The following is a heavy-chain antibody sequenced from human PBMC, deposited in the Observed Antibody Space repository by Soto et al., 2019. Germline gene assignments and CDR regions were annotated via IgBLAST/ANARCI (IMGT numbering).Heavy chain of an antibody. Sequence: GGSLRLSCAASGFTFSSYAMSWVRQAPGKGLEWVSAISGSGGSTYYADSVKGRFTISRDNSKNTLYLQMNSLRAEDTAVYYCAKNKADSITIFGVAYFDYWGQGTLVTVSS. V-gene: IGHV3-23*01. CDR1: GFTFSSYA. CDR3: AKNKADSITIFGVAYFDY. J-gene: IGHJ4*02. D-gene: IGHD3-3*01. CDR2: ISGSGGST.